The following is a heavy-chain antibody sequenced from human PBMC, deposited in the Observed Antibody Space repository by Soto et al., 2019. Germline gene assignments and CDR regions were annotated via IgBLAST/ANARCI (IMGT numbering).Heavy chain of an antibody. Sequence: ASVKVSCKASGYTFTSYGISWVRQAPGQGLEWMGWISAYNGNTNYAKKLQGRVTMTTDTSTSTAYMELRGLRSDDTAVYYCARVVTDEQWLANRFLGPYYFDYWGQGTLVTVSS. J-gene: IGHJ4*02. CDR3: ARVVTDEQWLANRFLGPYYFDY. D-gene: IGHD6-19*01. V-gene: IGHV1-18*01. CDR1: GYTFTSYG. CDR2: ISAYNGNT.